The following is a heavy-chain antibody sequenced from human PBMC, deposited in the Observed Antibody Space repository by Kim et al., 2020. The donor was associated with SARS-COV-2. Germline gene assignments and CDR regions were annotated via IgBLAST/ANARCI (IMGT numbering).Heavy chain of an antibody. CDR3: VMIRGYTSGSFDY. Sequence: YYADSVRGRFTVSRDNSEITVYLQMNTLRDEDSSVYYCVMIRGYTSGSFDYWGQGILVTVSS. V-gene: IGHV3-64D*06. J-gene: IGHJ4*02. D-gene: IGHD5-18*01.